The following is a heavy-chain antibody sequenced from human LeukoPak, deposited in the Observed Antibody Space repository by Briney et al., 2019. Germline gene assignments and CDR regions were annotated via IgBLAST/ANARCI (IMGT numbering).Heavy chain of an antibody. CDR1: GGSISSHY. CDR2: IYFNGST. J-gene: IGHJ4*02. D-gene: IGHD3-3*01. V-gene: IGHV4-59*06. CDR3: AAYTIFGVAY. Sequence: SETLSLTCTVSGGSISSHYWSWIRQHPGKGLEWIGSIYFNGSTYYNPSLESRLTISGDASKNHFSLKVNSVSAADTAVYYCAAYTIFGVAYWGQGTLVAVSS.